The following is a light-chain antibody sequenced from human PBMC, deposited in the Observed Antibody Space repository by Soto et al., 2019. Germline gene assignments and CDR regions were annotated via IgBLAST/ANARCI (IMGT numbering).Light chain of an antibody. CDR1: KIGSKS. CDR3: QVWDTSTDHPWV. V-gene: IGLV3-21*01. Sequence: SYELTQPPSVSVAPGKTARITCGGNKIGSKSVHWYQQKPGQAPVLVIYYDSDRPSGITARFSGSNSGNTATLTISRVEAGDEADYFCQVWDTSTDHPWVFGTGTKLTVL. J-gene: IGLJ1*01. CDR2: YDS.